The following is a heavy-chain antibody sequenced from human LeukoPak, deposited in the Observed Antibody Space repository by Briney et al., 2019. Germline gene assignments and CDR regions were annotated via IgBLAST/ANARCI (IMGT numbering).Heavy chain of an antibody. J-gene: IGHJ6*03. D-gene: IGHD2-15*01. V-gene: IGHV1-46*01. CDR3: ARDRGNPSGWDYYYYMDV. CDR2: INPSGGST. Sequence: GASVKVSCKASGYTFTSYYMHWVRQAPGQGLEWMGIINPSGGSTSYAQKFQGRVTMTRDMSTSTVYMELSSLRSEDTAVYYCARDRGNPSGWDYYYYMDVWGKGTTVTVSS. CDR1: GYTFTSYY.